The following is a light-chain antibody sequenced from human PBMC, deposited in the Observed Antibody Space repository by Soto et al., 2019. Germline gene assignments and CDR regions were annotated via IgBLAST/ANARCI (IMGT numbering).Light chain of an antibody. CDR1: SSDIGFYNY. CDR3: SSFTRSNTVL. J-gene: IGLJ2*01. V-gene: IGLV2-14*01. Sequence: QSALTQPASVSGSPGQSITISCTGGSSDIGFYNYVSWYQQYPGRAPKLIIYEVSDRPSGVSDRLSGSKSGNTASLTISGLQAEDEADYYCSSFTRSNTVLFGGGTKVTVL. CDR2: EVS.